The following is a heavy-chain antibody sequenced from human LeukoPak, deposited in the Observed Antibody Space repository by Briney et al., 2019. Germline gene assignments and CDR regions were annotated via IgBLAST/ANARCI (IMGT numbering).Heavy chain of an antibody. V-gene: IGHV3-7*02. CDR2: IKQDGTSK. J-gene: IGHJ4*02. CDR3: ARHGDYCFDL. CDR1: GVTFSRSW. Sequence: GGSLRLSCAASGVTFSRSWMGWVRQAPGKGREWVANIKQDGTSKYYVDSVMGRFTISRDNAENSVYLQMNSLSAGDTAVYYCARHGDYCFDLWGPGTRVTVSS. D-gene: IGHD2-21*01.